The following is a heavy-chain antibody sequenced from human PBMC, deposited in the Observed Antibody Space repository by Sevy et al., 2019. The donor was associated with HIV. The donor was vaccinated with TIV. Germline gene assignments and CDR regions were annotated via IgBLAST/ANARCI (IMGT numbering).Heavy chain of an antibody. CDR1: GGTFTSYS. V-gene: IGHV1-69*13. D-gene: IGHD3-22*01. CDR2: ILPIFGLA. CDR3: TRVGYYDSSGHYPFDY. Sequence: ASVKVSCKASGGTFTSYSISWVRQAPGQGLEWMGGILPIFGLAHYAQKFQGRVTITADESTSTAYMELSSLRSEDTDVYYCTRVGYYDSSGHYPFDYWGQGTLVTVSS. J-gene: IGHJ4*02.